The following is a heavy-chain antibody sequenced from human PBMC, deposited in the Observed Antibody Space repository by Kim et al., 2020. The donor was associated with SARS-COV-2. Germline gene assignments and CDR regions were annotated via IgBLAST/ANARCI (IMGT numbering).Heavy chain of an antibody. Sequence: GGSLRLSCAASGFTFTDYVMTWVRQAPGKGLEWVSGVSSSGVTTYYADSVKGRFTISRDNSKSTLHLQMNSLRAEDTALYYCAKVGRSNVYYYYGMDVWGQGTTVTVSS. V-gene: IGHV3-23*01. CDR2: VSSSGVTT. CDR3: AKVGRSNVYYYYGMDV. J-gene: IGHJ6*02. D-gene: IGHD3-16*02. CDR1: GFTFTDYV.